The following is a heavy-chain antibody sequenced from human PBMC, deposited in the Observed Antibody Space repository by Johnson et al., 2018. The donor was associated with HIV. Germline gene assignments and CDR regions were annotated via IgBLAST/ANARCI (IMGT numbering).Heavy chain of an antibody. Sequence: EVQLVESGGGLVQPGGSLRLSCAASGFTFSRYWLTWVRQAPGKGLEWVANIKQDGSEMYYVDSVKGRFTISRDNAKNSLYLQMNSLRAEDTAVYYCAKDGSVGYGDYVGRAFDIWCQGTMVTVSS. CDR3: AKDGSVGYGDYVGRAFDI. CDR1: GFTFSRYW. J-gene: IGHJ3*02. D-gene: IGHD4-17*01. V-gene: IGHV3-7*01. CDR2: IKQDGSEM.